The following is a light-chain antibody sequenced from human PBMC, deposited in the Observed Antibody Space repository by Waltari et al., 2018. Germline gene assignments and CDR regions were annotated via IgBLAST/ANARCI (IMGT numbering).Light chain of an antibody. J-gene: IGKJ3*01. CDR3: QQYHSFSRFA. CDR1: QGISTY. Sequence: DIQLTQSPSFLSASVRDRVTITCRASQGISTYLAWYQQKPGKAPKLLIYAASTLQSDIPSRFSGSGSGTEFTLTISSLQPEDFATYYCQQYHSFSRFAFGPGTKVDIK. CDR2: AAS. V-gene: IGKV1-9*01.